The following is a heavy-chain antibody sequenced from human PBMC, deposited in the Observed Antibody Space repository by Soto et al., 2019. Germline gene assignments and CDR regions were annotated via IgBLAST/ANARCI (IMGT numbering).Heavy chain of an antibody. J-gene: IGHJ4*02. Sequence: QVQLQQWGAGLLKPSETLSLTCAVYGGSFSGYYWSWIRQPPGKGLEWIGEINHSGSTNYNPSLKSRVTISVDTSKNQFSLKLSSVTAADTAVYYCARARDGYNCGFGYWGQGTLVTVSS. CDR1: GGSFSGYY. V-gene: IGHV4-34*01. CDR2: INHSGST. D-gene: IGHD5-12*01. CDR3: ARARDGYNCGFGY.